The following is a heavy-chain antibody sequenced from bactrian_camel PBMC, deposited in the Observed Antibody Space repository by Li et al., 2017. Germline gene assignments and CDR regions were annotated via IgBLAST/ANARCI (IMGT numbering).Heavy chain of an antibody. Sequence: DVQLVESGGGSVQAGGSLRLSCAASFYTVCMGWFRQAPGKEREGVAVISPVRAVSYYADSVKGRFTISHDNTKRTVYLQMNSLKPEDTAMYYCAADPMCGGRSYPYWGQGTQVTVS. D-gene: IGHD2*01. CDR3: AADPMCGGRSYPY. CDR1: FYTVC. J-gene: IGHJ4*01. CDR2: ISPVRAVS. V-gene: IGHV3S40*01.